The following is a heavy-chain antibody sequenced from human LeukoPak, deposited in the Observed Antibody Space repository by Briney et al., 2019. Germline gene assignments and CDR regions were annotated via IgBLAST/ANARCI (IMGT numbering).Heavy chain of an antibody. CDR3: ARDPVHSSGWFAVSYYYMDV. CDR2: IKQDGSEK. J-gene: IGHJ6*03. Sequence: GGSRRLSCAASGFTFSRHWMSWVRQAPGKGLEWVANIKQDGSEKLYVDSVKGRFTISRDNAKNSLYLQMNSLRAEDTAVYYCARDPVHSSGWFAVSYYYMDVWGKGTAVTVSS. V-gene: IGHV3-7*01. CDR1: GFTFSRHW. D-gene: IGHD6-19*01.